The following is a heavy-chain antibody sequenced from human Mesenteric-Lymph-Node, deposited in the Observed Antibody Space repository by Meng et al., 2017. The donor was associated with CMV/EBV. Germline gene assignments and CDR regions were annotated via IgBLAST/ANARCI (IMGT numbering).Heavy chain of an antibody. J-gene: IGHJ4*02. CDR2: IDWNGGST. CDR1: GFTFDDHC. Sequence: GESLKISCAVSGFTFDDHCMRWVRQAPGQGLVWVAGIDWNGGSTAYADSVKGRFTISRDNAKNSLYLQMNSLRAEDTALYYCARRKALAAAVVFDYWGQGTLVTVSS. D-gene: IGHD6-13*01. V-gene: IGHV3-20*04. CDR3: ARRKALAAAVVFDY.